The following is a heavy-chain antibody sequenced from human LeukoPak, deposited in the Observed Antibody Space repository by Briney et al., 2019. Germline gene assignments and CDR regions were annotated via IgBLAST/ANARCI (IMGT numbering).Heavy chain of an antibody. D-gene: IGHD6-13*01. V-gene: IGHV3-7*01. Sequence: GGSLRLSCAASGFTFSSYWMSWVRQAPGEGLEWVANMKYDGSEKYYVDSVKGRFTISRDNAKNSLYLQMSSLRAEDTAVYYCARDIEAAGLFLDYWGQGTLVTVSS. CDR1: GFTFSSYW. CDR2: MKYDGSEK. J-gene: IGHJ4*02. CDR3: ARDIEAAGLFLDY.